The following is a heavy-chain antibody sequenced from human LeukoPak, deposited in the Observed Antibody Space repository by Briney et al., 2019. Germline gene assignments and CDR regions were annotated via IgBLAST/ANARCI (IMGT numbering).Heavy chain of an antibody. J-gene: IGHJ4*02. Sequence: GSLKLSCAASGFTFSSYAMSGVRQARGKGLEWVSAINGSGGSAYYAASVTGWFTISRDHYTNALYLQMNSLRAEDTGVYYCAKGVGRWLHPGTYYFDYWGQGTLVTVSS. CDR2: INGSGGSA. V-gene: IGHV3-23*01. CDR1: GFTFSSYA. D-gene: IGHD5-24*01. CDR3: AKGVGRWLHPGTYYFDY.